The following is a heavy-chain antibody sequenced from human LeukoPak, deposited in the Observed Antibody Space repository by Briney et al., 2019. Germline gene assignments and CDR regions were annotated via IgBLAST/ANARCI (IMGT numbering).Heavy chain of an antibody. CDR2: ISGSGGTT. CDR3: AGQTRSLPLDP. D-gene: IGHD1-26*01. Sequence: GGSLRLSCAASGFTFSSYAMSWVRQAPGKGLEWVSAISGSGGTTYYADSVKGRFTISRDNSKNTLYLQMNSLRAEDTAVYYCAGQTRSLPLDPWGQGTLVTVSS. V-gene: IGHV3-23*01. J-gene: IGHJ5*02. CDR1: GFTFSSYA.